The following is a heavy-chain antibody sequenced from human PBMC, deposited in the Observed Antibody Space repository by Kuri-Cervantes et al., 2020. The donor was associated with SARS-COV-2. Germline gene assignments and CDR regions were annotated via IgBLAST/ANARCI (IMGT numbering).Heavy chain of an antibody. V-gene: IGHV4-34*01. D-gene: IGHD3-3*01. J-gene: IGHJ4*02. CDR3: ARDYDFG. Sequence: SETLSLTCTVSGGSISSYYWSWIRQPPGKGLEWIGEINHSGSTNYNPSLKSRVTISVDTSKNQFSLKLSSVTAADTAVYYCARDYDFGGGQGTLVTVSS. CDR2: INHSGST. CDR1: GGSISSYY.